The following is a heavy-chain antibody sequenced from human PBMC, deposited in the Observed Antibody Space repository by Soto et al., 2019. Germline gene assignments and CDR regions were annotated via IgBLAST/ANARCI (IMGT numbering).Heavy chain of an antibody. CDR1: GGSISSYY. J-gene: IGHJ6*02. Sequence: PSETLSLTCTVSGGSISSYYLSWIRQPPGQVLEWIGYIYYSGSTNYNPSLKSRVTISVDTSKNQFSLKLSSVTAADTAVYYCARHVPYCSDTSHCAYGMDVWGQGTTVTVS. V-gene: IGHV4-59*08. CDR3: ARHVPYCSDTSHCAYGMDV. CDR2: IYYSGST. D-gene: IGHD2-2*01.